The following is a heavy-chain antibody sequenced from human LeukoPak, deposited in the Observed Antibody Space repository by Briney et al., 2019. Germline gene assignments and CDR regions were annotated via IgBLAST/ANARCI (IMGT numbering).Heavy chain of an antibody. Sequence: GGSLRLSCAASGLTFSSYGMHWVRQAPGKGLEWVAVISYDGSNKYYADSVKGRFPISRDNSKNTLYLQMNSLRAEDTAVYYCAREKPNYDFWSGYYTSPNFDCWGQGTLVTVSS. V-gene: IGHV3-30*03. J-gene: IGHJ4*02. CDR3: AREKPNYDFWSGYYTSPNFDC. CDR1: GLTFSSYG. CDR2: ISYDGSNK. D-gene: IGHD3-3*01.